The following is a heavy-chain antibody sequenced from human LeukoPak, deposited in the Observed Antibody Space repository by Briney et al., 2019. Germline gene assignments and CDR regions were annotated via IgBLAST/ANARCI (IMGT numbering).Heavy chain of an antibody. CDR3: ARDCIGCHGFDY. CDR2: VSAYADDT. D-gene: IGHD2-15*01. CDR1: GYTFTSYG. Sequence: ASVKVSCKASGYTFTSYGISWVRQAPGQGLEWMGWVSAYADDTNYVQKFRGRVTMTTDTSTSTAYMGLRSPRSDDTAVYYCARDCIGCHGFDYWGQGTLVTVSS. V-gene: IGHV1-18*01. J-gene: IGHJ4*02.